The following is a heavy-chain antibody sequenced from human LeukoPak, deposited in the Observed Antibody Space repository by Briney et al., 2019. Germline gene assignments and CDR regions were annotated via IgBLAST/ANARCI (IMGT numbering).Heavy chain of an antibody. CDR3: AKALYISNWFYFDY. CDR1: GFTFSIYG. Sequence: GGSLRLSCAASGFTFSIYGMSWVRQAPEKGLQWVSAISGGGVSTYYADSVRGRFTISRDNSKNTLYLQMNSLRPADTAVYYCAKALYISNWFYFDYWGQGTLVTVSS. CDR2: ISGGGVST. J-gene: IGHJ4*02. D-gene: IGHD4-11*01. V-gene: IGHV3-23*01.